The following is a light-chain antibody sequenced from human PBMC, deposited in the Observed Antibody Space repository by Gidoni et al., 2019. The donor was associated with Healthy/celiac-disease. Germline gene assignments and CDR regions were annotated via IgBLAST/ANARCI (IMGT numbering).Light chain of an antibody. CDR2: QDS. CDR1: KLGDKY. Sequence: LTQPPSVSVSPGQTASITCSGDKLGDKYACWYQQKPGQSPVLVIYQDSKRPSGIPERFSGSNSGNTATLTISGTQAMDEADYYCQAWDSSTGVVFGGGTKLTVL. V-gene: IGLV3-1*01. CDR3: QAWDSSTGVV. J-gene: IGLJ2*01.